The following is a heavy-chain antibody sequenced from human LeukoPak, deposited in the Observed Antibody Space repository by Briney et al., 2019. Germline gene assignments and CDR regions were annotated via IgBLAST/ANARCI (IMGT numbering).Heavy chain of an antibody. J-gene: IGHJ4*02. CDR1: GGSISSYY. CDR2: IYTSGST. D-gene: IGHD5-12*01. Sequence: SETLSLTCTVSGGSISSYYWSWIRQPAGKGLEWIGRIYTSGSTNYNPSLKSRDTISVDKSKNQFSLKLSSVTAADTAVYYCARVNGYSGYEGLDYWGQGTLVTVSS. V-gene: IGHV4-4*07. CDR3: ARVNGYSGYEGLDY.